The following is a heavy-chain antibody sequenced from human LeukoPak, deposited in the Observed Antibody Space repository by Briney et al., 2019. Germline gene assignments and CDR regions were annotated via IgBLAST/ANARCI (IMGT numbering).Heavy chain of an antibody. V-gene: IGHV3-21*05. CDR3: ARDHPVWERGRFDP. CDR2: ISSTSSGI. J-gene: IGHJ5*02. CDR1: GFTFSTYS. Sequence: GGSLRLSCAASGFTFSTYSINWVRQAPGKGLEWVSYISSTSSGIYYADSVKGGFTISRENAKNSLYLQMNSLRAEDTAVYYCARDHPVWERGRFDPWGQGTLVTVSS. D-gene: IGHD1-26*01.